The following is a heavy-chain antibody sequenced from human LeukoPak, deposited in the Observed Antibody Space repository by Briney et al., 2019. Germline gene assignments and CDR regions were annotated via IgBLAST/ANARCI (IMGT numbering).Heavy chain of an antibody. D-gene: IGHD3-22*01. V-gene: IGHV1-69*05. J-gene: IGHJ4*02. Sequence: SVKVSCKASGGTFSSYAISWVRQAPGQGLEWMGGIIPIFGTANYAQKFQGRVTITRDTSASTAYMELSSLRSEDTAVYYCARRAYDSSGYYFFDYWGQGTLVTVSS. CDR2: IIPIFGTA. CDR1: GGTFSSYA. CDR3: ARRAYDSSGYYFFDY.